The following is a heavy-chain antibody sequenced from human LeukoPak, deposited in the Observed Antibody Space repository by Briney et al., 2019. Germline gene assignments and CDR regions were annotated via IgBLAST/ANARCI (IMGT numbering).Heavy chain of an antibody. D-gene: IGHD3-22*01. J-gene: IGHJ3*02. CDR2: ISGSGGTT. Sequence: GGSLRLSCAASGFTFSSYAMSWVRQAPGKGLEWVSTISGSGGTTYYADSVKGRFTISRDNSKNTLYLQMNSLRGEDTAVYYCAKVVSYYYDSSSYSLDAFDIWGQGTMATVSS. CDR1: GFTFSSYA. V-gene: IGHV3-23*01. CDR3: AKVVSYYYDSSSYSLDAFDI.